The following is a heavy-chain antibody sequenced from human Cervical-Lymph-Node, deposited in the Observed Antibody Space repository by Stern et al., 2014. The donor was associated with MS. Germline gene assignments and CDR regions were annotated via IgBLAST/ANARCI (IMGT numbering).Heavy chain of an antibody. V-gene: IGHV3-23*04. CDR2: IGGSDGSA. CDR3: AKVYGSGPFDY. D-gene: IGHD6-19*01. CDR1: GFTISSCA. J-gene: IGHJ4*02. Sequence: EVQLVQSGGTLVQPGGSLRLSCAASGFTISSCAMSWVRQAPGKGLECVSVIGGSDGSAFYADSVKGRFTISRDNSKNTLFLQMNSLRAEDTAVYYCAKVYGSGPFDYWGQGTLVTVSS.